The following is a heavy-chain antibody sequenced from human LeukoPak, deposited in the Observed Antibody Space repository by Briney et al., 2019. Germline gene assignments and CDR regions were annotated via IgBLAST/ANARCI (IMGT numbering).Heavy chain of an antibody. D-gene: IGHD3-22*01. Sequence: GGSLRLSCAASGFTISNYWMHWVRQAPGKGLVWVSRIDSDERSTNYADSVKGRFTISRDNAKNTLYLQMNSLRAEDTAVYYCAREGNYYDSSSYTYYFDYWVQGTLVTVSS. V-gene: IGHV3-74*01. J-gene: IGHJ4*02. CDR2: IDSDERST. CDR3: AREGNYYDSSSYTYYFDY. CDR1: GFTISNYW.